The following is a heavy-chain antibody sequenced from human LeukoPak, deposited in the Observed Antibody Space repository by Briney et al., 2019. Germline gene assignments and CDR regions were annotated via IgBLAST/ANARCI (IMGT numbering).Heavy chain of an antibody. CDR1: GFTFSSYW. J-gene: IGHJ4*02. CDR3: TRWGWFGELLYPGDY. CDR2: INSDASST. D-gene: IGHD3-10*01. Sequence: GGSLRLSCAASGFTFSSYWMHWVRQAPGKGLEWVSRINSDASSTNYADSVKGRFTISRDNAKNTLYLQVNSLRVEDTAVYYCTRWGWFGELLYPGDYWGQGTLVTVSS. V-gene: IGHV3-74*01.